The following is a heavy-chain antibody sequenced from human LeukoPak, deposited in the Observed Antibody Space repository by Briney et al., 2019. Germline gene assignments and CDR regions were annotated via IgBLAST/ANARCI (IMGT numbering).Heavy chain of an antibody. V-gene: IGHV4-59*08. CDR3: ARHSGGFPVAPYYLDY. CDR2: IYNSGDP. D-gene: IGHD2-15*01. CDR1: GASINNFY. Sequence: SETLSLTCIVSGASINNFYWSWIRQPPGAGLEWVGYIYNSGDPSYNPSLKTRVPMSVDTSKNQFSLRLRSVTAADTAVYYCARHSGGFPVAPYYLDYWGLGTLVTVSS. J-gene: IGHJ4*02.